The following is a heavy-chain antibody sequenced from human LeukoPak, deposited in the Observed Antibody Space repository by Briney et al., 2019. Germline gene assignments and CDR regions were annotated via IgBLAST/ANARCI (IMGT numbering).Heavy chain of an antibody. CDR1: GSSISTGFY. CDR3: ARENAYDLFDY. V-gene: IGHV4-38-2*02. D-gene: IGHD5-12*01. CDR2: IYRDGST. Sequence: SETLSLTCTVSGSSISTGFYWGWIRQPPGEGLEWIGTIYRDGSTYYNPSLKSRVTISVDTSKNQFSLKLNSVTATDTAFYYCARENAYDLFDYWGQGLLVTVSS. J-gene: IGHJ4*02.